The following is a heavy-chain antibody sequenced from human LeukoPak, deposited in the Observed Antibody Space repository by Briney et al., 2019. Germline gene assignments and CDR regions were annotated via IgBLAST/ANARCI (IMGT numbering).Heavy chain of an antibody. D-gene: IGHD5-24*01. CDR3: VRGGQGDGYSADEAFDI. CDR1: GDIVSSNSTA. J-gene: IGHJ3*02. CDR2: TYYRSKWYS. V-gene: IGHV6-1*01. Sequence: SQTLSLTCALSGDIVSSNSTACHWIRQSPSRGLEWLGRTYYRSKWYSDYAVSVKSRITINPDTSKNQFSLQLNSVTPEDTAVYYCVRGGQGDGYSADEAFDIWGQGTMVTVSS.